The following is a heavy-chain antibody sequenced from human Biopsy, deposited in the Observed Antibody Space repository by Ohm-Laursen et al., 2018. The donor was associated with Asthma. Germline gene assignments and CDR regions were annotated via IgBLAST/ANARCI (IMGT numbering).Heavy chain of an antibody. CDR3: ARTYYDFLTGQVNDAFAI. V-gene: IGHV1-69*13. Sequence: SVKVSCKASGGTFSSYAISWVRQAPGQRLEWMGGIIPIFGTANYAQKFQGRVTITADESTSTAYMELSSLRSEDTAVYYCARTYYDFLTGQVNDAFAIWGQGTMVTVSS. J-gene: IGHJ3*02. D-gene: IGHD3-9*01. CDR1: GGTFSSYA. CDR2: IIPIFGTA.